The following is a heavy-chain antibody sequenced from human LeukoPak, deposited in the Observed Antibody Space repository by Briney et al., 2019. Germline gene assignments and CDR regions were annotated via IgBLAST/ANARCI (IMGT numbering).Heavy chain of an antibody. CDR1: GGSFSGYY. J-gene: IGHJ4*02. CDR3: ARSLEWLLPFDY. D-gene: IGHD3-3*01. CDR2: INHSGST. Sequence: SETQSLTCAVYGGSFSGYYWSWIRQPPGKGLEWIGEINHSGSTNYNPSLKSRVTISVDTSKNQFSLKLSSVTAADTAVYYCARSLEWLLPFDYWGQGTLVTVSS. V-gene: IGHV4-34*01.